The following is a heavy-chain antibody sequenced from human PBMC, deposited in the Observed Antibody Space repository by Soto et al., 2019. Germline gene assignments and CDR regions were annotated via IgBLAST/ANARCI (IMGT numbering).Heavy chain of an antibody. CDR1: GFSFSSHW. Sequence: GGSLRLSCAATGFSFSSHWMHWVRQAPGKGLVWVSRINSDGSSASYADSVKGRFTISRDNAKNTLYLQMNSLRAEDTAVYYCARDGRYCSGGTCYGYYFYYMDVWGQGTTVTVSS. V-gene: IGHV3-74*01. J-gene: IGHJ6*03. CDR3: ARDGRYCSGGTCYGYYFYYMDV. D-gene: IGHD2-15*01. CDR2: INSDGSSA.